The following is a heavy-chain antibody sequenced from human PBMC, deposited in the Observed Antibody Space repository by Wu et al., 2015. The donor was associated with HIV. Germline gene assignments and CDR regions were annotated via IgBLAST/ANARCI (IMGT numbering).Heavy chain of an antibody. CDR1: GGTFSNYA. CDR2: ITPIFTTA. CDR3: ARERPRGYVAAAAELDY. D-gene: IGHD6-13*01. Sequence: QVQLVQSGAEVKKPGSSVRVSCKPSGGTFSNYAISWVRQAPGQGLEWMGGITPIFTTAKYAQKFQGRVTITRDESTTTAYMELSSLRSDDTAVYYCARERPRGYVAAAAELDYWGQGTLVTVSS. V-gene: IGHV1-69*05. J-gene: IGHJ4*02.